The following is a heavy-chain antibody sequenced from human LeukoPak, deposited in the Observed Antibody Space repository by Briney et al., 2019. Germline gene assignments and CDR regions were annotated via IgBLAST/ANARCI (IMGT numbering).Heavy chain of an antibody. D-gene: IGHD2/OR15-2a*01. CDR1: GFTFSNFW. CDR3: ARVGEYDSFDY. CDR2: ISSDGSNT. V-gene: IGHV3-74*01. J-gene: IGHJ4*02. Sequence: GGSLRLSCAASGFTFSNFWMYWVRQPPGKGLVWVSRISSDGSNTNYADSVKGRFTISRDNAKNTLYLQMDSLKAEDTAVYYCARVGEYDSFDYWGQGTLVTVSS.